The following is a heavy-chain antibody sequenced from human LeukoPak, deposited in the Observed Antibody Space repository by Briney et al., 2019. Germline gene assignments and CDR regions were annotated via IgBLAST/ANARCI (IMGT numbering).Heavy chain of an antibody. CDR1: GFTFSSYA. CDR2: MSYDGSNK. CDR3: ARDKGGMVPFDY. Sequence: GGSLRLSCAASGFTFSSYAMHWVRQAPGKGLEWVAVMSYDGSNKYYADSVKGRFTISRDNSKNTLYLQMNSLRAEDTAVYFCARDKGGMVPFDYWGQGTLVTVSS. V-gene: IGHV3-30*04. J-gene: IGHJ4*02. D-gene: IGHD3-3*01.